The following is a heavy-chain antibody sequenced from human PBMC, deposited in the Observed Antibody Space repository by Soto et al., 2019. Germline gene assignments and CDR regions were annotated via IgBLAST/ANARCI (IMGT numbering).Heavy chain of an antibody. CDR2: IYYSGST. J-gene: IGHJ4*02. Sequence: PSETLSLTCTVSGGSISSGGYYWSWIRQHPGKGPEWIGYIYYSGSTYYNPSLKSRVTISVDTAKNQFSLKLSSVTAADTAVYYCARDLGGRYYQTFDYWGQGTLVTVSS. CDR1: GGSISSGGYY. D-gene: IGHD1-26*01. V-gene: IGHV4-31*03. CDR3: ARDLGGRYYQTFDY.